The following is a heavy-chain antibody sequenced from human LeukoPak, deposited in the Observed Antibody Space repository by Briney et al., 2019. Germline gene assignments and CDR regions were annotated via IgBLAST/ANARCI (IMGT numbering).Heavy chain of an antibody. J-gene: IGHJ4*02. CDR1: GVSISSSSYY. V-gene: IGHV4-39*07. CDR3: ARVLRTYYYDSKGGHFDY. CDR2: IYYSGST. Sequence: SETLSLTCTVSGVSISSSSYYWGWIRQPPGKGLEWIGSIYYSGSTYYNPSLKSRVTISVDTSKNQFSLKLSSVTAADTAVYYCARVLRTYYYDSKGGHFDYWGQGTLVTVSS. D-gene: IGHD3-22*01.